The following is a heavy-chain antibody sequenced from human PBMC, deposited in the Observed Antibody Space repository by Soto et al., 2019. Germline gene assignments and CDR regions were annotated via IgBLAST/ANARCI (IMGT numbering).Heavy chain of an antibody. J-gene: IGHJ4*02. D-gene: IGHD6-19*01. CDR1: GFTFSSYG. Sequence: QVQLVESGGGVVQPGRSLRLSCAASGFTFSSYGMHWVRQAPGKGLEWVAVIWYDGSNKYYADSVKGRFTISRDNSKNTLYLQMNSLRAEDTAVYYCARDIAVADPRGGWGQGTLVTVSS. CDR3: ARDIAVADPRGG. V-gene: IGHV3-33*01. CDR2: IWYDGSNK.